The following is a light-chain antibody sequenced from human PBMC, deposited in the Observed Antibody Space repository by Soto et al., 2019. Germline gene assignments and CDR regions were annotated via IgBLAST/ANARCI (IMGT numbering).Light chain of an antibody. V-gene: IGKV1-5*03. CDR2: KAS. Sequence: DIQMTQSPSPLYASVGDRVTITCRASQRISRWLAWYQQKPGKAQKLLIYKASSLEGGVPSRFSGSGSGTQVTLTISSLQPDDGATVYCQQYSGHYAVGQGTKREI. CDR1: QRISRW. CDR3: QQYSGHYA. J-gene: IGKJ2*01.